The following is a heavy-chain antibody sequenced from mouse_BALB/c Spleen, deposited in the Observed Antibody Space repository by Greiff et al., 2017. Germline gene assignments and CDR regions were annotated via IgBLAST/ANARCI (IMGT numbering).Heavy chain of an antibody. CDR3: TREGNDGFAY. J-gene: IGHJ3*01. CDR1: GYTFTDYE. Sequence: QVQLQQSGAELVRPGASVTLSCKASGYTFTDYEMHWVKQTPVHGLEWIGAIDPETGGTAYNQKFKGKATLTADKSSSTAYMELRSLTSEDSAVYYCTREGNDGFAYWGQGTLVTVSA. V-gene: IGHV1-15*01. CDR2: IDPETGGT. D-gene: IGHD2-2*01.